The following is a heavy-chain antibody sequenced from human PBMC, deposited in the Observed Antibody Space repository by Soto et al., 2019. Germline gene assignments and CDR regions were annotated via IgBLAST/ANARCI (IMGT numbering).Heavy chain of an antibody. J-gene: IGHJ4*02. D-gene: IGHD6-13*01. CDR2: IYYSGST. V-gene: IGHV4-39*01. Sequence: SETLSLTCTVSGGSISSSSYYWGWIRQPPGKGLEWIGSIYYSGSTYYNPSLKSRVTISVDTSKNQFSLKLSSVTAADTAVYYCARGYSSSWFHYWGQGTLVTVSS. CDR3: ARGYSSSWFHY. CDR1: GGSISSSSYY.